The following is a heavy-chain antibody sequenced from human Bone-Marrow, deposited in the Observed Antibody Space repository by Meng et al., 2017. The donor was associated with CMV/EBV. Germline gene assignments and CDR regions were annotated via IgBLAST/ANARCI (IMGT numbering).Heavy chain of an antibody. CDR1: GFTFSDYY. D-gene: IGHD6-19*01. Sequence: GESLKISCAASGFTFSDYYMSWIRQAPGKGLEWVSLIYSGGRSPVYADSVEGRFAISTDDSKKTLYLQMNSLRADDTATYYCARGSGWYDYWGQGILVTVSS. V-gene: IGHV3-23*03. CDR2: IYSGGRSP. CDR3: ARGSGWYDY. J-gene: IGHJ4*02.